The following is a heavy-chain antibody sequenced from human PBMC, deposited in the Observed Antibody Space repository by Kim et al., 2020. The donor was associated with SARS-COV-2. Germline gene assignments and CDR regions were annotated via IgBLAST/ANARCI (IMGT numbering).Heavy chain of an antibody. J-gene: IGHJ4*02. CDR1: GFTFSSYE. CDR3: ARGDYYGSGSLAHY. CDR2: ISSSGSTI. Sequence: GGSLRLSCAASGFTFSSYEMNWVRQAPGNGLEWVSYISSSGSTIYYADSVKGRFTISRDNAKNSLYLQMNSLRAEDTAVYYCARGDYYGSGSLAHYWGQGTLVTVSS. V-gene: IGHV3-48*03. D-gene: IGHD3-10*01.